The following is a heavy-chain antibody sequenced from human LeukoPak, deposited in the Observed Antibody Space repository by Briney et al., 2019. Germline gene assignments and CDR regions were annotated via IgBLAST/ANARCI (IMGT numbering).Heavy chain of an antibody. CDR3: AKAAYYDILTDTTELVY. J-gene: IGHJ4*02. V-gene: IGHV3-30*18. CDR1: GFTFSSYA. Sequence: GGSLRLSCAASGFTFSSYAMSWVRQAPGKGLEWVAVISYDGSNKYYADSVKGRFTISRDNSKNTLYLQMNSLRAEDTAVYYCAKAAYYDILTDTTELVYWGQGTLVTVSS. CDR2: ISYDGSNK. D-gene: IGHD3-9*01.